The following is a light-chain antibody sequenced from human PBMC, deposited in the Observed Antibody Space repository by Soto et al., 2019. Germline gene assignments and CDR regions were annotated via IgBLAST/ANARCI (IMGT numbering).Light chain of an antibody. V-gene: IGKV1-5*01. J-gene: IGKJ5*01. CDR1: QSISNW. CDR2: HAS. CDR3: KHYHGWQIT. Sequence: DIQMTQSPSTLPASGGYTFTITCRASQSISNWLAWYQQKPGTAPKVLIYHASNLQSGVKSRFSGSGSGTEFTLTISSMQSEDFAVYYCKHYHGWQITVGKGTQLEIK.